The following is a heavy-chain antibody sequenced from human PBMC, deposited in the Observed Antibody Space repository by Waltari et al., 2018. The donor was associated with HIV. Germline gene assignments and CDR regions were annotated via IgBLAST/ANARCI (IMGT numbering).Heavy chain of an antibody. CDR2: MSYSGTT. V-gene: IGHV4-61*08. CDR1: GASVSSSGDF. Sequence: QVQLKESGPGLVKPSETLSLTCTVSGASVSSSGDFWSWIRQPPGKGLEWIGYMSYSGTTKYNPSLKSRVTMSVDTSKNQFSLNLDSVTAADTATYYCAGAPYCSGGSCYSLNWFDPWGQGTLVTVSS. CDR3: AGAPYCSGGSCYSLNWFDP. D-gene: IGHD2-15*01. J-gene: IGHJ5*02.